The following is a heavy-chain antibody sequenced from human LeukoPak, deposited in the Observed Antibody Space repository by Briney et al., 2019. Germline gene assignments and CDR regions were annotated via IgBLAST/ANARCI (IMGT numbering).Heavy chain of an antibody. D-gene: IGHD2-15*01. J-gene: IGHJ5*02. V-gene: IGHV1-46*01. CDR3: AREKGADECCSGGSCCRQVNWFDP. CDR1: GSTFTSYY. Sequence: ASGKVSCTASGSTFTSYYMQWVRQAPGPGLEWMGITNPSGGSTTYSQKFQGRVTLTMDRSTTTDYLLLRRLSCEAGALFYCAREKGADECCSGGSCCRQVNWFDPWGQGTPVTVSS. CDR2: TNPSGGST.